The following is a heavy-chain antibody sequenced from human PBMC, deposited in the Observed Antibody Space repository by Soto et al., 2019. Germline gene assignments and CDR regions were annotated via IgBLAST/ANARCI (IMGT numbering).Heavy chain of an antibody. Sequence: SVKVSCKASGGTFSSYAISWVRQAPGQGLEWMGGIIPIFGTANYAQKFQGRVTXXXDESTRTAYMELSSLRSEDTAVYYCARRSTGGYSYGPNACDIWGQGTMGTVS. CDR2: IIPIFGTA. V-gene: IGHV1-69*13. J-gene: IGHJ3*02. D-gene: IGHD5-18*01. CDR1: GGTFSSYA. CDR3: ARRSTGGYSYGPNACDI.